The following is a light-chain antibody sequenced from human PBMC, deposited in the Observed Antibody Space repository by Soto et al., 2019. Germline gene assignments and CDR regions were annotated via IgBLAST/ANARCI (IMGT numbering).Light chain of an antibody. J-gene: IGKJ4*01. V-gene: IGKV3D-11*03. Sequence: EIVMTQSPATLSLSPGERAILSCGASQSVSNNLAWYQQKPGQAPRLLIYGASNRASGIPARFSGGGSGTDFTLTISSLEPEDSAVYFCQQRSIGVTFGGGTKIEIK. CDR2: GAS. CDR1: QSVSNN. CDR3: QQRSIGVT.